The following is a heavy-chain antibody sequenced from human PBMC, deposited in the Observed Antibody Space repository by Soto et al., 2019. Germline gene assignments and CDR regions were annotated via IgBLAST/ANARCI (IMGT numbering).Heavy chain of an antibody. D-gene: IGHD3-3*01. CDR2: ISYDGSNK. J-gene: IGHJ6*01. V-gene: IGHV3-30-3*01. CDR1: GFTFSSYA. Sequence: SLRLSCAASGFTFSSYAMHWVRQAPGKGLEWVAVISYDGSNKYYADSVKGRFTISRDNSKNTLYLQMNSLRAEDTAVYYCARKVKPYYDFWSGYYEYYYYYGMDVWGQGTTVPSPQ. CDR3: ARKVKPYYDFWSGYYEYYYYYGMDV.